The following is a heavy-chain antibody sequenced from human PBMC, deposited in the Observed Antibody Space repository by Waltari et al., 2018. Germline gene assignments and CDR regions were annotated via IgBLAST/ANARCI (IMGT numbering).Heavy chain of an antibody. Sequence: QVQLQQWGAGLLKPSETLSLTCAVYGGSFSGYYWSWIRQPPGKGLEWIGEINHSGSTNYNPSLKSRVTISVDTSKNQFSLKLSSVTAADTAVYYCARGVQSDKTTVVTTTFFDYWGQGTLVTVSS. CDR1: GGSFSGYY. CDR3: ARGVQSDKTTVVTTTFFDY. CDR2: INHSGST. D-gene: IGHD4-17*01. J-gene: IGHJ4*02. V-gene: IGHV4-34*01.